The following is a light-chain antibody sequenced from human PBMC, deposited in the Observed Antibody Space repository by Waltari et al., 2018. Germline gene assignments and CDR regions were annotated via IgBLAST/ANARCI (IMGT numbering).Light chain of an antibody. CDR1: QSVSSSY. CDR3: QQYGSSPLIT. J-gene: IGKJ5*01. V-gene: IGKV3-20*01. Sequence: EIVLTQSPGTLSLSPGERATLSCRASQSVSSSYLAWYQQKPGQAPRHLFYGASSRATGIPDRFSCSGSGTDFTLTISRLEPEEFAVYYCQQYGSSPLITFGQGTRLEIK. CDR2: GAS.